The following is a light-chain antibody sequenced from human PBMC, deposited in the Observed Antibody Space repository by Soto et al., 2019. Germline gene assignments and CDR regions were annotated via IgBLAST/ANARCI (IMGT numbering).Light chain of an antibody. V-gene: IGLV2-14*01. Sequence: QSVLTQPASVSGSPGQSITLSCTGTSSDVGDYNYVSWYQQHPGKAPKLMIYEVSNRPSGGSNRFSGSKSGNTASLTISGLQAEDEADYYCTSYTRFSTLSVSGTGTKLTVL. CDR1: SSDVGDYNY. J-gene: IGLJ1*01. CDR2: EVS. CDR3: TSYTRFSTLSV.